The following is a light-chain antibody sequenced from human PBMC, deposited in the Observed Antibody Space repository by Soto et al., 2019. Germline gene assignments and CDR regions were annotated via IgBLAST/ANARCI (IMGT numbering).Light chain of an antibody. CDR3: QQFFTTWFP. CDR2: AAS. Sequence: DIQMTQSPASLSASVGDRVTITCRASQSISNYLNWYQQKPGKAPNLLIYAASSLRSGVPSRFSGSVSGTDFNLTINSLQPEDVATYFCQQFFTTWFPVGPGTNVEIK. V-gene: IGKV1-39*01. CDR1: QSISNY. J-gene: IGKJ3*01.